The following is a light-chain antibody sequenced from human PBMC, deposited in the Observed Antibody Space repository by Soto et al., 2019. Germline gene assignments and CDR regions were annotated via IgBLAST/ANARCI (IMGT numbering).Light chain of an antibody. CDR1: QSVSSD. CDR3: QQYNNWPPYT. V-gene: IGKV3-15*01. J-gene: IGKJ2*01. Sequence: EIVITQSPATRSVSPGDRVTLSCRASQSVSSDLAWYQQRPGQAPRLLIYGASTRATGIPARFSGTGSGTEFTLTISSLQSEDFAIYSCQQYNNWPPYTFGQGTKVDIK. CDR2: GAS.